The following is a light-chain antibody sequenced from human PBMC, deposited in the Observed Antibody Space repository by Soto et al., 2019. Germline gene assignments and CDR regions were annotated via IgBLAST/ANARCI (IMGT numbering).Light chain of an antibody. CDR3: QQYNTWRSIT. Sequence: EIVMTQSPDILSVSPGERATLSCWASHSISSKLAWYQHRPGQAPRLLIYDTSTRAAGIPARFSGSGSGTDFTLTISSLQSEDFAVYYCQQYNTWRSITFGQGTRLEIK. V-gene: IGKV3-15*01. CDR1: HSISSK. CDR2: DTS. J-gene: IGKJ5*01.